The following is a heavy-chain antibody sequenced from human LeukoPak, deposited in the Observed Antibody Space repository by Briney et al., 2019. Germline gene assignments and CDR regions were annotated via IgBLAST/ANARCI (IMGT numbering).Heavy chain of an antibody. CDR2: ISAYNGNT. D-gene: IGHD2-2*01. Sequence: ASVTVSCTASGYTFTSYGISWVRQAPGQGLEWMGWISAYNGNTNYAQKLQGRVTMTTDTSTSTAYMELRSLRSDDTAVYYCARDTSLGYCSSTSCPNWFDPWGQGTLVTVSS. J-gene: IGHJ5*02. CDR3: ARDTSLGYCSSTSCPNWFDP. V-gene: IGHV1-18*01. CDR1: GYTFTSYG.